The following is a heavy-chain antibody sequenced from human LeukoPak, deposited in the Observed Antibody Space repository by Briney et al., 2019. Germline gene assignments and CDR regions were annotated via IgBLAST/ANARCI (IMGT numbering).Heavy chain of an antibody. CDR2: VYYSGST. J-gene: IGHJ6*03. Sequence: PSETLSLTCTVSGGSINSYYWSWIRQPPGKGLEWIGYVYYSGSTNYNPSLKSRVTISVDTSKSQFSLKLSSVTAADTAVYYCARGGRGERRAGLWSGQPLYYYYYMDVWGKGTTVTVSS. CDR1: GGSINSYY. CDR3: ARGGRGERRAGLWSGQPLYYYYYMDV. V-gene: IGHV4-59*12. D-gene: IGHD3-3*01.